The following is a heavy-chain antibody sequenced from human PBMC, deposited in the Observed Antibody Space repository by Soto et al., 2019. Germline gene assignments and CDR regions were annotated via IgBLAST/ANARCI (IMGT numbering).Heavy chain of an antibody. CDR3: AKVRASITIVGVVIANYYYYYGMDV. V-gene: IGHV3-23*01. J-gene: IGHJ6*02. CDR1: GFTFSSYA. Sequence: EVQLLESGGGLVQPGGSLRLSCAASGFTFSSYAMSWVRQAPGKGLEWVSAISGSGGSTYYADSVKGRFTISRDNSKNSLYLRRNSMRAEDMAVYYCAKVRASITIVGVVIANYYYYYGMDVWGHGTTVTVSS. CDR2: ISGSGGST. D-gene: IGHD3-3*01.